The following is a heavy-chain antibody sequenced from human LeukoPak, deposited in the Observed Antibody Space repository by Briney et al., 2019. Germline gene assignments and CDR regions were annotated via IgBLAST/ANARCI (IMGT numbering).Heavy chain of an antibody. D-gene: IGHD3-22*01. CDR3: ARGTTYYYDSSGLDY. CDR2: INHSGST. Sequence: SETLSLTCAVYGVSFSGYYWSWIRQPPGKGLEWIGEINHSGSTNYNPSLKSRVTISVDTSKNQFSLKLSSVTAADTAVYYCARGTTYYYDSSGLDYWGQGTLVTVSS. CDR1: GVSFSGYY. J-gene: IGHJ4*02. V-gene: IGHV4-34*01.